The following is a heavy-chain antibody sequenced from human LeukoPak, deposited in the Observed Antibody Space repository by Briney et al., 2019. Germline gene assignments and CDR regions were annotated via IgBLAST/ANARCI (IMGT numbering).Heavy chain of an antibody. D-gene: IGHD3-22*01. CDR3: ARDHYYDSSGYYDY. J-gene: IGHJ4*02. CDR2: ISAYNGNT. CDR1: GYTFTSYG. Sequence: ASVKVSCKASGYTFTSYGISWVRQAPGRGLEWMGWISAYNGNTNYAQKLQGRVTMTTDTSTSTAYMELRSLRSDDTAVYYCARDHYYDSSGYYDYWGQGTLVTVSS. V-gene: IGHV1-18*01.